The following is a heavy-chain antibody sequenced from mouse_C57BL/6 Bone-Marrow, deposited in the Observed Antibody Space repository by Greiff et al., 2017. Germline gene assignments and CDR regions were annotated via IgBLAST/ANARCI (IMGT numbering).Heavy chain of an antibody. CDR2: ISDGGSYT. CDR1: GFTFSSYA. Sequence: EVQVVESGGGLVKPGGSLKLSCAASGFTFSSYAMSWVRQTPEKRLEWVATISDGGSYTYYPDNVKGRFTISRDNAKNNLYLQMSHLTSEDTAMYYCARESKIYYGNPAWFADWGQGTLVTVSA. D-gene: IGHD2-1*01. CDR3: ARESKIYYGNPAWFAD. V-gene: IGHV5-4*01. J-gene: IGHJ3*01.